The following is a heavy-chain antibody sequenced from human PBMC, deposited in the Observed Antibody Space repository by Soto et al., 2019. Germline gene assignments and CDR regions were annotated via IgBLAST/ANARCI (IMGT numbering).Heavy chain of an antibody. V-gene: IGHV3-23*01. J-gene: IGHJ4*02. CDR1: GFTFSDYY. Sequence: GGSLRLSCAASGFTFSDYYVSWIRQAPGKGLEWVSAISGSGGSTYYTDSVKGRFTISRDNSKNTLYLQMNSLRAEDTAVYYCGKPFDYWGQGTLVTVSS. CDR3: GKPFDY. CDR2: ISGSGGST.